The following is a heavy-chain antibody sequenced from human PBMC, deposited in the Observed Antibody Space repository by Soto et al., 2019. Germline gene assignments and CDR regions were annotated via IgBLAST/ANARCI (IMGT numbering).Heavy chain of an antibody. CDR2: ITSSSSYT. J-gene: IGHJ4*02. V-gene: IGHV3-11*05. CDR3: AGGQDNLAGNFDY. Sequence: QVQLVESGGGLVKPGGSLRLSCAASGSSFSDYYMSWIRQSPGKGLEWLSYITSSSSYTHYADSVKGRFTISRDNAKNSLYLQMNSLRADDTAVYYCAGGQDNLAGNFDYWGQGTPVTVSS. CDR1: GSSFSDYY. D-gene: IGHD1-1*01.